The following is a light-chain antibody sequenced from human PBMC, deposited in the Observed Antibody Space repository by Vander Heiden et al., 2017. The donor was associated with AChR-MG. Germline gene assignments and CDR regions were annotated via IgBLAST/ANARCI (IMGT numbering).Light chain of an antibody. J-gene: IGKJ3*01. Sequence: EIALTQSPATLSLSPGESATLSCRASESVRNYLAWYQQKPGQSPRLLMYDVSNRATGIPARFSGSGSGTDFTLTINSLEPEDFAVYYCQQCSSWPFTFGHGTTVDIK. V-gene: IGKV3-11*01. CDR2: DVS. CDR1: ESVRNY. CDR3: QQCSSWPFT.